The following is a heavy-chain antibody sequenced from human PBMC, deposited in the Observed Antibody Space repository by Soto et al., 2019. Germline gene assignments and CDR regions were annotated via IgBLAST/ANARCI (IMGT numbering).Heavy chain of an antibody. CDR1: CDSVSNDY. V-gene: IGHV1-46*01. D-gene: IGHD3-16*01. CDR3: ATGRGGKTVANFGMDV. CDR2: ISPFGGAT. J-gene: IGHJ6*02. Sequence: SVEVSFKASCDSVSNDYLHWVRQAPVQGFEWLGLISPFGGATAYAQRFKGRVTVTMDKSSTTFYLELSSLRSDDTAVYYCATGRGGKTVANFGMDVWGQGVKVTVYS.